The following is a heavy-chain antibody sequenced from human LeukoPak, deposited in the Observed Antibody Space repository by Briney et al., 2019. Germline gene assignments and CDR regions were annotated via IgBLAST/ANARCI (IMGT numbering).Heavy chain of an antibody. J-gene: IGHJ4*02. CDR1: GDSISSYY. V-gene: IGHV4-59*01. D-gene: IGHD3-22*01. CDR2: IYYSGST. Sequence: SETLSLTCTVSGDSISSYYWSWIRQPPGKGLEWSGYIYYSGSTNYNPSLKSRVTISVDTSKNRFSLRLSSVTAADTAVYYCARESYYYESSGYYPYYFDYWGQGTLVTVSS. CDR3: ARESYYYESSGYYPYYFDY.